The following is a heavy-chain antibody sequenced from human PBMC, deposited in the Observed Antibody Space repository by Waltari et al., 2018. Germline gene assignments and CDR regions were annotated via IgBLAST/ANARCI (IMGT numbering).Heavy chain of an antibody. J-gene: IGHJ6*02. V-gene: IGHV1-69-2*01. CDR1: AHTFTDYY. D-gene: IGHD6-13*01. Sequence: EVQLIQSGAEVKKPGATVKISCKASAHTFTDYYIHWVQQAPGKGLVWMGLIDPEDGETIYAQKFQGRVTMTEDTSTDTAYMELSSLRSEDTAVYYCARDRGYSSSSGGGMDVWGQGTTVTVSS. CDR3: ARDRGYSSSSGGGMDV. CDR2: IDPEDGET.